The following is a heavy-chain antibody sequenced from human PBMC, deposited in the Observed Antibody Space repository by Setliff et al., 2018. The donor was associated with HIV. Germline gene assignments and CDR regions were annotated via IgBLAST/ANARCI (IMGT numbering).Heavy chain of an antibody. Sequence: ASVKVSCKASGYTFTSYGISWVRQAPGQGLEWMGRINPNSGGTNYAQKFQGRVTMTRDTSISTAYMELNSLTSDDTAVYYCARGRHSGTYEAFDIWGPGTMVTVSS. CDR2: INPNSGGT. D-gene: IGHD1-26*01. CDR1: GYTFTSYG. J-gene: IGHJ3*02. CDR3: ARGRHSGTYEAFDI. V-gene: IGHV1-2*06.